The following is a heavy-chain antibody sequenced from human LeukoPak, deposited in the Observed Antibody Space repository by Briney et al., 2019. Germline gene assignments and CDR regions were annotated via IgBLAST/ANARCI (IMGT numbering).Heavy chain of an antibody. CDR2: INHSGST. CDR1: GGSFSGYY. J-gene: IGHJ4*02. D-gene: IGHD3/OR15-3a*01. CDR3: ARQTGSGLFILP. Sequence: PSETLSLTCAVYGGSFSGYYWSWIRQPPGKGLEWIGEINHSGSTNYNPSLKSRVTISVDTSKNQFSLKLSSVTAADAAVYYCARQTGSGLFILPGGQGTLVTVSS. V-gene: IGHV4-34*01.